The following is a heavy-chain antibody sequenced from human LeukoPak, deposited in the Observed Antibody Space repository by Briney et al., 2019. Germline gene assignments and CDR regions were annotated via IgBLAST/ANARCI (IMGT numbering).Heavy chain of an antibody. CDR1: GFTFSNHA. D-gene: IGHD5-18*01. Sequence: PGGSLRLSCAASGFTFSNHAMTWVRQAPGKGLEWVSAISGSGGSTYYADSVKGRFTISRDNSKNTLYLQMNSLRAEDTAVYYCAKPVDTAMAFDYWGQGTLVTVSS. V-gene: IGHV3-23*01. CDR3: AKPVDTAMAFDY. J-gene: IGHJ4*02. CDR2: ISGSGGST.